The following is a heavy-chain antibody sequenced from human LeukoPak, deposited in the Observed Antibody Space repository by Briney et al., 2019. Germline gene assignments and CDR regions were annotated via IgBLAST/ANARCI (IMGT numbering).Heavy chain of an antibody. D-gene: IGHD3-16*02. CDR1: GGSFSRYA. Sequence: GASVKVSCKASGGSFSRYAISWVRQAPGQGLEWMGRIIPIFGTANYAQKFQGRVTITADESTSTAYMELSSLRPEDTAVYYCASYTMITFGGVIVWSASDIWGQGTMVTVSS. CDR3: ASYTMITFGGVIVWSASDI. J-gene: IGHJ3*02. V-gene: IGHV1-69*13. CDR2: IIPIFGTA.